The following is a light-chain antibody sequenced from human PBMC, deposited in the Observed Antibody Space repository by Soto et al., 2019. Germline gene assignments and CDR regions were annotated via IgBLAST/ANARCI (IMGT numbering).Light chain of an antibody. CDR1: SSNIASNT. CDR2: NNN. J-gene: IGLJ2*01. Sequence: QSVLTQPPSASGTPGQRVTISCSGSSSNIASNTVNWYQQLPGTAPKLLIYNNNHRPSGVLDRFSGSKSGTSASLAISGLQSEDEADYYCAAWDDSLNGPLFGGGTK. CDR3: AAWDDSLNGPL. V-gene: IGLV1-44*01.